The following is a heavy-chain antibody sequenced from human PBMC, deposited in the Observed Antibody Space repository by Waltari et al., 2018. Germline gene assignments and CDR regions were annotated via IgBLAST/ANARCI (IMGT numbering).Heavy chain of an antibody. D-gene: IGHD6-6*01. CDR3: ATDLLKGLAARRGYYYMDV. CDR2: VDPEEGET. CDR1: GYTFTDYY. V-gene: IGHV1-69-2*01. J-gene: IGHJ6*03. Sequence: EVQLVQSGAEVKKPGATVKISCKVSGYTFTDYYMHWVQQAPGNGLEWMGLVDPEEGETIYAEKVQGRVTITADTSTETAYMELSSLRSEDTAVYYCATDLLKGLAARRGYYYMDVWGKGTTVTVSS.